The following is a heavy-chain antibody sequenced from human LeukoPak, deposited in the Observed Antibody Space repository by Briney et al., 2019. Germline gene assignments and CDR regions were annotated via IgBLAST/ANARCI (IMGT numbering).Heavy chain of an antibody. CDR3: ANRPDIVVVPAAMLVDY. J-gene: IGHJ4*02. CDR1: GVTFSTYA. CDR2: ISASDGNR. V-gene: IGHV3-23*01. D-gene: IGHD2-2*01. Sequence: GGSLRLSCAASGVTFSTYAISWVRQAPGKGLEWVSVISASDGNRYYADSVKGRFTISRDNSKNTLYLQMNSLRAEDTAVYYCANRPDIVVVPAAMLVDYWGQGTLVTVSS.